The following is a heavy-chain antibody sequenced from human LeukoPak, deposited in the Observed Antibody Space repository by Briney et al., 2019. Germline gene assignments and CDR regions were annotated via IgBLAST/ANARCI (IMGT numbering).Heavy chain of an antibody. CDR3: ARHKDYYYSYMDV. CDR2: IYYSGST. J-gene: IGHJ6*03. V-gene: IGHV4-39*01. CDR1: GVSISTSSYY. Sequence: SETLSLTCSVSGVSISTSSYYWGWIRQPPGKGLEWIGTIYYSGSTYYNPSLTSRVTISVDTSKNQFSLKLSSVTAADTAVYYCARHKDYYYSYMDVWGKGTTVTISS.